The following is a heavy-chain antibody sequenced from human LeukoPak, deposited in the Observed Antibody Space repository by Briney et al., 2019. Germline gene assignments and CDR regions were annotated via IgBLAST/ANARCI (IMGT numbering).Heavy chain of an antibody. D-gene: IGHD6-25*01. V-gene: IGHV4-30-4*08. CDR2: IYYSGST. Sequence: PSETLSLTCTVSGGSISSGDYYWSWIRQPPGKGLEWIGYIYYSGSTYYNPSLRSRVTISVDTSKNQFSLKLSSVTAADTAVYYCARGAAATGDAFDISGQGTMVTVSS. CDR1: GGSISSGDYY. J-gene: IGHJ3*02. CDR3: ARGAAATGDAFDI.